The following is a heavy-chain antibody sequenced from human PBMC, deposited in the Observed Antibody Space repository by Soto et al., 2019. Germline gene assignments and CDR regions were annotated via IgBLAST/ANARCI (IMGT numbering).Heavy chain of an antibody. Sequence: PSETLSLTCAVSGYSISSGYYWGWIRQPPGKGLEWIGSIYQSGSTYHNPSLKSRVTISVDTSKNQFSLKLSSVTAAETAVYYCARHSTGIAVAGTGNWGQGTLVTVSS. J-gene: IGHJ4*02. CDR3: ARHSTGIAVAGTGN. V-gene: IGHV4-38-2*01. CDR2: IYQSGST. D-gene: IGHD6-19*01. CDR1: GYSISSGYY.